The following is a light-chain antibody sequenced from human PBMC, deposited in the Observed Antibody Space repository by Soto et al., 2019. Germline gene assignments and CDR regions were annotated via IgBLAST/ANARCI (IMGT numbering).Light chain of an antibody. CDR1: QSVLYSANKMHY. CDR2: WAS. CDR3: LQYYSTPQT. J-gene: IGKJ1*01. Sequence: DIVMTQSPDSLAVSLGERATINCKSSQSVLYSANKMHYLAWYQQRPGQPPKLLIYWASTRQSGVPDRFSGSGSGTAFTLTIGGLPAEDVAVYYCLQYYSTPQTFGQGTKVEIK. V-gene: IGKV4-1*01.